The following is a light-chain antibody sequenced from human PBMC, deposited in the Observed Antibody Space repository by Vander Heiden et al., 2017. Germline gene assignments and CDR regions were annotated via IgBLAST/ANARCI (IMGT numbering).Light chain of an antibody. CDR1: KLGDKY. J-gene: IGLJ3*02. V-gene: IGLV3-1*01. CDR2: QDS. Sequence: SYELPQPPSVSVSPGQTASITCSGDKLGDKYACWYRTKPGQSPVLVIYQDSKRPSGIPDRFSSSNSGNTATLTISGTQAMDEADYYCQAWDSSFWVFGGGTKLTVL. CDR3: QAWDSSFWV.